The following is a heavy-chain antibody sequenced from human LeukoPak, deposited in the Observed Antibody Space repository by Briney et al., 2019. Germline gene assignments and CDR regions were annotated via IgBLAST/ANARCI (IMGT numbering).Heavy chain of an antibody. V-gene: IGHV5-51*01. CDR1: GYSFTSYW. CDR3: ARLNSSSWNSPDAFDI. D-gene: IGHD6-13*01. CDR2: IYPGDSDT. Sequence: GESLKISCKGSGYSFTSYWIGWVRQMPGKGLEWMGIIYPGDSDTRYSPSFQGQVTISADKSISTAYLQWSSLKASDTAMYYCARLNSSSWNSPDAFDIWGQGTMVTVSS. J-gene: IGHJ3*02.